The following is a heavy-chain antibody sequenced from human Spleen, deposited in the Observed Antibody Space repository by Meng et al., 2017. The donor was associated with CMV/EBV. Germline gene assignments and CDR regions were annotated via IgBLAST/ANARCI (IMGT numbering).Heavy chain of an antibody. CDR2: IYYSGST. J-gene: IGHJ4*02. V-gene: IGHV4-39*07. CDR1: GGSISSSSYY. CDR3: ARGVTRLYFDY. D-gene: IGHD2-21*02. Sequence: SETLSLTCTASGGSISSSSYYWGWIRQPPGKGLEWIGSIYYSGSTYYNPSLKSRVTISVDTSKNQFSLKLSSVTAADTAVYYCARGVTRLYFDYWGQGTLVTVSS.